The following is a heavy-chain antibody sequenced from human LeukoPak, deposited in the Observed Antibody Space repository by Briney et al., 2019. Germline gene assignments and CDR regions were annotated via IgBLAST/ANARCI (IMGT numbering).Heavy chain of an antibody. Sequence: SETLSLTCGVSGGSITNTNYWTWVRQPPGKGLEWIGEVNLQGSTNYNPSLMGRVAISVDTSENHISLQLTSVTAADTAVYYCAREGGPYRPLDYSGQGTLVTVTS. V-gene: IGHV4-4*02. CDR1: GGSITNTNY. CDR3: AREGGPYRPLDY. CDR2: VNLQGST. J-gene: IGHJ4*02.